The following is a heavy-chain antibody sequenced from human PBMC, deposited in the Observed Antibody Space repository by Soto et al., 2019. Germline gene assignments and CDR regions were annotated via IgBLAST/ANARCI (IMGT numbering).Heavy chain of an antibody. Sequence: QVQLVQSGAEVKKPGSSVKVSCKASGDAFTNYIFDWVRQAPGQGLECLGGIIPMFGTPKYAQTFQDRVTMSADVATRTAYLELPSLRFDDTAVYYCARGRDQPPVGLYFDSWGEGTRVTVSS. V-gene: IGHV1-69*01. CDR3: ARGRDQPPVGLYFDS. J-gene: IGHJ4*02. CDR2: IIPMFGTP. D-gene: IGHD1-26*01. CDR1: GDAFTNYI.